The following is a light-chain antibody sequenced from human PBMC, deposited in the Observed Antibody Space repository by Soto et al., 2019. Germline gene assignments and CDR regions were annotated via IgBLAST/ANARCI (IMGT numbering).Light chain of an antibody. J-gene: IGKJ1*01. CDR1: QSVLYSFNNKND. Sequence: DIVMTQSPGSLAVSLGERATINCKSSQSVLYSFNNKNDLAWYQQKPGQSPKLLIYWASTRESGVPDRFSGSGSGTDFTLTISSLQAEDVAVYYCQQYYSTPWTFGQGTKVEIK. V-gene: IGKV4-1*01. CDR2: WAS. CDR3: QQYYSTPWT.